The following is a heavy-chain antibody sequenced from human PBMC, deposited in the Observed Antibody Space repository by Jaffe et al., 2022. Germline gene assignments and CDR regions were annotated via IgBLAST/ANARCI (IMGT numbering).Heavy chain of an antibody. CDR3: AKGHSSGWSASFNFDS. CDR2: ISGGGGTT. V-gene: IGHV3-23*01. CDR1: GFTFSDYA. J-gene: IGHJ4*02. D-gene: IGHD6-19*01. Sequence: EVQLLESGGGLVQPGGSLRLSCAASGFTFSDYAISWVRQAPGKGLEWVSVISGGGGTTYYADSVKGRFTISRDISKTTVFLQINRLRGEDTAVYYCAKGHSSGWSASFNFDSWGQGTLVTVSS.